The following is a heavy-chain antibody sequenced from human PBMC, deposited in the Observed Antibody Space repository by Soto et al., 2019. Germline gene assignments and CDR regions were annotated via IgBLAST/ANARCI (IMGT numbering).Heavy chain of an antibody. V-gene: IGHV1-2*02. CDR1: GYTFTGYY. CDR3: ARDESPNWKYEDAFDI. J-gene: IGHJ3*02. CDR2: INPNSGGT. D-gene: IGHD1-7*01. Sequence: ASVKVSCKASGYTFTGYYMHWVRQAPGQGLEWMGWINPNSGGTNYAQKFQGRVTMTRDTSISTAYMELSRLRSDDTAVYYCARDESPNWKYEDAFDIWGQGTMVTVSS.